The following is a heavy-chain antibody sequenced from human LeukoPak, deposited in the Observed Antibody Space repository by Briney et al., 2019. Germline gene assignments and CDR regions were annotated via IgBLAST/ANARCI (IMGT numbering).Heavy chain of an antibody. CDR3: AKATRSSSPTGYFDY. CDR2: IRYDGSNK. Sequence: TGGSLRLSCAASGFTFSSYGMHWVRQAPGKGLEWVAFIRYDGSNKYYADSVKGRFTISRDNSKNTLYLQMNSLRAEDTAVYYCAKATRSSSPTGYFDYWGQGTLVTVSS. CDR1: GFTFSSYG. V-gene: IGHV3-30*02. J-gene: IGHJ4*02. D-gene: IGHD6-13*01.